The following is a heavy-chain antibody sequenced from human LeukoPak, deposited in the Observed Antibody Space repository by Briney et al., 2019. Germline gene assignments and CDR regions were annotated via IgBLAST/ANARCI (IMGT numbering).Heavy chain of an antibody. J-gene: IGHJ4*02. CDR2: ISYDGSNK. CDR3: ASLTMVRGVRRYY. V-gene: IGHV3-30-3*01. CDR1: GFTFSSYA. D-gene: IGHD3-10*01. Sequence: GGSLRLSCAASGFTFSSYAMHWVRQAPGKGLEWVAVISYDGSNKYYADSVKGRFTISRDNAKNSLYLQMNSLRAEDTAVYYCASLTMVRGVRRYYWGQGTLVTVSS.